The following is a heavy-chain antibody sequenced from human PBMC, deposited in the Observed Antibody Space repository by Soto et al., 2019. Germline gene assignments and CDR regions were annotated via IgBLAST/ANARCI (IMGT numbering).Heavy chain of an antibody. J-gene: IGHJ6*04. CDR3: ARSPRISRSGDV. CDR2: INPYTGNT. Sequence: QVEMVQSGAELKKPGASVNVSCKTSGYSFITNGISWVRQAPGQGLEWMGWINPYTGNTNYAQSLQGRVTMTTDRSTSTAYMELRRLTSDDTALYYCARSPRISRSGDVWGKGTAITVSS. CDR1: GYSFITNG. V-gene: IGHV1-18*01.